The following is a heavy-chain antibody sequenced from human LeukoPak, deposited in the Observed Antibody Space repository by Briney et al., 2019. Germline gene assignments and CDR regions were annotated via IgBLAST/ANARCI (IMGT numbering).Heavy chain of an antibody. J-gene: IGHJ6*02. CDR1: GFTVSSNY. D-gene: IGHD3-16*01. V-gene: IGHV3-53*01. Sequence: GGSLRLSCAASGFTVSSNYMSWVRQAPGKGLEWVSVIYSGGSTYYAASVKGRFTISRDNSKNTLYLQMNSLRAEDTAVYYCARDMKYYYYGMDVWGQGTTVTVSS. CDR3: ARDMKYYYYGMDV. CDR2: IYSGGST.